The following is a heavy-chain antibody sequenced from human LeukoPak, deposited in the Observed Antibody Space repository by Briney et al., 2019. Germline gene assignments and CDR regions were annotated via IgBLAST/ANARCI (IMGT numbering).Heavy chain of an antibody. V-gene: IGHV3-23*01. CDR3: AKYSSSSNYYYGMDV. J-gene: IGHJ6*02. CDR2: ISGSGGST. CDR1: GFTFSSYA. D-gene: IGHD6-6*01. Sequence: GGSLRLSCAASGFTFSSYAMSWVRQAPGKGLEWVSAISGSGGSTYYADSVKGRFTISRDNSKNTLYLQMNSLRAEDTAVYYCAKYSSSSNYYYGMDVWGQGTTITVSS.